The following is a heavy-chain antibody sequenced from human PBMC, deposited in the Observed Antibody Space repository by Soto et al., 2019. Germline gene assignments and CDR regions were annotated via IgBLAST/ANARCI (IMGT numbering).Heavy chain of an antibody. D-gene: IGHD3-22*01. CDR3: ARPAKYYDSSGYYYYSYPGMDV. CDR2: IIPIFGTA. J-gene: IGHJ6*02. Sequence: SVKVSCKASGDTFSSYAISWVRQAPGQGLEWIGGIIPIFGTANYAQKFQGRVTITAYESTSTAYMELSSLRSEDTAVYYCARPAKYYDSSGYYYYSYPGMDVWGQGTTVTVSS. CDR1: GDTFSSYA. V-gene: IGHV1-69*13.